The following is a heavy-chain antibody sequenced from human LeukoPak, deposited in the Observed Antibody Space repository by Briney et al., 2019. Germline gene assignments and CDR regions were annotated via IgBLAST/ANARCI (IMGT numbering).Heavy chain of an antibody. CDR2: ISYDGSNK. V-gene: IGHV3-30*18. CDR1: GFTFSSYG. CDR3: AKDRSGYDSDSFQH. J-gene: IGHJ1*01. D-gene: IGHD5-12*01. Sequence: GRSLRLSCAASGFTFSSYGMHWVRQAPGKGLEWVAVISYDGSNKYYADSVKGRFTISRDNSKNTLYLQMNSLRAEDTAVYYCAKDRSGYDSDSFQHWGQGTLVTVSS.